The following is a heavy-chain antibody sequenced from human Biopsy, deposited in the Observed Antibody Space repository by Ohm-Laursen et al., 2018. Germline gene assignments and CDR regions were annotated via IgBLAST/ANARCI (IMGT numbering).Heavy chain of an antibody. CDR1: GFTFDDHA. J-gene: IGHJ6*02. Sequence: RSLRLSCTASGFTFDDHAMHWVRQPPGKGLEWVSGISWNSDKIGYADSVKGRFTISRDNAKNSLYLQMNSLRAEDTAFYYCTKDQDYGDYGMDVWGQGTTVIVSS. CDR2: ISWNSDKI. V-gene: IGHV3-9*01. CDR3: TKDQDYGDYGMDV. D-gene: IGHD4-17*01.